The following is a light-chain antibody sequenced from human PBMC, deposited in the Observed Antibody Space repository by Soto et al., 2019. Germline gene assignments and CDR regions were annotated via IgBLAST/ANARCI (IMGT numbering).Light chain of an antibody. CDR2: EVI. CDR1: SSDIGSYNR. V-gene: IGLV2-18*01. Sequence: QSVLAQPPSVSGSPGQSVTISCTGTSSDIGSYNRVSWYQLPPGTAPKLMIYEVINRPSGVPDRFSGSKSGNTASLTISGLRAEDEAAYYCSLYTSSGTYVFGTGTKVTVL. J-gene: IGLJ1*01. CDR3: SLYTSSGTYV.